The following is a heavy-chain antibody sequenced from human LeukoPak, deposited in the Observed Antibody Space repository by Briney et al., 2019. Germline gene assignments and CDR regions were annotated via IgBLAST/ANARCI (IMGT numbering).Heavy chain of an antibody. V-gene: IGHV1-18*01. J-gene: IGHJ4*02. D-gene: IGHD3-22*01. CDR3: ARDGDYYDSSGYNPLDY. CDR2: ISAYNGNT. Sequence: VASVKVSCKASGYTFTSYGISWVRQAPGQGLEWMGWISAYNGNTNYAQKLQGRVTMTTDTSTSTAYMELRSLRSDDTAVYYCARDGDYYDSSGYNPLDYWGQGTLVTVSS. CDR1: GYTFTSYG.